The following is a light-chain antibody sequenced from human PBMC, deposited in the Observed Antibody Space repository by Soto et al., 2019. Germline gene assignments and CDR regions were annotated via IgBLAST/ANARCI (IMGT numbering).Light chain of an antibody. CDR1: QSVTSN. Sequence: IVMTQSPATLSVSPGQSATLSCRASQSVTSNLAWYQQRPGQAPRLLIYGASSRATGIPDRFSGSGSGTEFTLTISSLQSEDFAVYYCQQYKNWPRTFGQGTKMEIK. J-gene: IGKJ1*01. V-gene: IGKV3D-15*01. CDR3: QQYKNWPRT. CDR2: GAS.